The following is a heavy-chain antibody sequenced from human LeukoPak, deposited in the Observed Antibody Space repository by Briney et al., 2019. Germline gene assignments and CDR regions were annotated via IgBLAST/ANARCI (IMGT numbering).Heavy chain of an antibody. J-gene: IGHJ3*02. CDR3: ARKEQWGPPFDI. CDR2: IYHSGST. V-gene: IGHV4-30-2*05. Sequence: PSQTLSLTCTVSGGSISSGGYYWSWIRQPPGKGLEWIGYIYHSGSTYYNPSLKSRVTISVDTSKNQFSLKLSSVTAADTAVYYCARKEQWGPPFDIWGQGTMVTVSS. D-gene: IGHD1-26*01. CDR1: GGSISSGGYY.